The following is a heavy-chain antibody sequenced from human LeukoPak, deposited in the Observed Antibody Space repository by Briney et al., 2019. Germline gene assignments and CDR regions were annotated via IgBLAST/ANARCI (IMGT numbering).Heavy chain of an antibody. V-gene: IGHV4-39*07. CDR3: ARIAAAGPYYYYYYYMDV. Sequence: SETLSLTCTVSGGSISSSSYYWGWIRQPPGKGLEWIGSIYYSGSTYYNPSLKSRVTISIDTSKNQFSLKLSSVTAADTAVYYCARIAAAGPYYYYYYYMDVWGKGTTVTVSS. CDR2: IYYSGST. CDR1: GGSISSSSYY. D-gene: IGHD6-13*01. J-gene: IGHJ6*03.